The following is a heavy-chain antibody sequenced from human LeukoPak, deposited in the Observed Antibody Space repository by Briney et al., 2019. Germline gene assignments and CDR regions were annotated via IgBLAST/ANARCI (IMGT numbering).Heavy chain of an antibody. CDR2: IIPILGIA. Sequence: GASVKVSCKASGGTFSSYAISWVRQAPGQGLEWMGRIIPILGIANYAQKFQGRVTITADKSTSTAYMELSSLRSEDTAVYYCARGVIQLNYFDYWGQGTLVTVSS. CDR3: ARGVIQLNYFDY. D-gene: IGHD2-2*01. V-gene: IGHV1-69*04. CDR1: GGTFSSYA. J-gene: IGHJ4*02.